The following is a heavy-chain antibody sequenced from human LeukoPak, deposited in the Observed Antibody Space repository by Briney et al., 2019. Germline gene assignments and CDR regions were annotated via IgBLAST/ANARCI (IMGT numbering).Heavy chain of an antibody. D-gene: IGHD2-2*01. CDR1: GFTVSSNY. V-gene: IGHV3-53*01. Sequence: PGGSLRLSCAASGFTVSSNYMSWVRQAPGKGLEWVSVIYSGGSAYYADSVKGRFTISRDNSKNTLYLQMNSLRAEDTAVYYCARGAVPATATAYFDYWGQGTLVTVSS. CDR3: ARGAVPATATAYFDY. J-gene: IGHJ4*02. CDR2: IYSGGSA.